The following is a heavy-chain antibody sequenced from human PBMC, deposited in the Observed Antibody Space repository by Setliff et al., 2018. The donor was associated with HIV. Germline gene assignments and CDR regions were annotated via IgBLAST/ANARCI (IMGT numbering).Heavy chain of an antibody. Sequence: SETLSLTCTVSGGSIKSSSYYWGWIRQPPGKGLEWIGSIYYSGNTYYNPSLKSRVTISTDTSRNQFSLKLSSVTAADTAVYYCARRQSYYDILNGRAFDALDIWGQGTKVTVSS. CDR3: ARRQSYYDILNGRAFDALDI. V-gene: IGHV4-39*07. CDR1: GGSIKSSSYY. CDR2: IYYSGNT. J-gene: IGHJ3*02. D-gene: IGHD3-9*01.